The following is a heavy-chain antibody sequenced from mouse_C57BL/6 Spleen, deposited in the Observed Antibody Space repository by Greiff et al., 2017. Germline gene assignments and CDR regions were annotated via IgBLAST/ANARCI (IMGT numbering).Heavy chain of an antibody. Sequence: VQLQESGAELVRPGASVTLSCKASGYTFTDYEMHWVKQTPVHGLEWIGAIDPETGGTAYNQKFKGKAILTADKSSSTAYMELRSLTSEDSAVYYCTRKDLYYGSSYDYWGQGTTLTVSS. CDR1: GYTFTDYE. CDR3: TRKDLYYGSSYDY. D-gene: IGHD1-1*01. V-gene: IGHV1-15*01. CDR2: IDPETGGT. J-gene: IGHJ2*01.